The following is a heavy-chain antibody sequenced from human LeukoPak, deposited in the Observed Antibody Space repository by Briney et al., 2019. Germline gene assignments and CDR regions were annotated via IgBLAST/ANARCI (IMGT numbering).Heavy chain of an antibody. J-gene: IGHJ6*02. CDR3: ASKTVTAPYYYGMDV. D-gene: IGHD4-17*01. CDR2: IYSGGST. Sequence: GGSLRLSCAASGFTVSSNYMSWVRQAPGKGLEWVSVIYSGGSTYYADSVKGRFTISRDNSKNTLYLQMNSLRAEDTAVYYCASKTVTAPYYYGMDVWGQGTTVTVSS. CDR1: GFTVSSNY. V-gene: IGHV3-66*01.